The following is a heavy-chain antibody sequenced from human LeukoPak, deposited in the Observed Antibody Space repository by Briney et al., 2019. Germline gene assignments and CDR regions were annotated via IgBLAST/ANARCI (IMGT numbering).Heavy chain of an antibody. J-gene: IGHJ4*02. CDR1: GFTVSNNY. CDR2: IYGGGNT. V-gene: IGHV3-66*01. D-gene: IGHD5-24*01. Sequence: PGESLRLSCAASGFTVSNNYMSWVRQAPGKGLEWVSAIYGGGNTYYADSVKGRFTISRDNSKNTLYLQMNSLRAEDTALYYCARSDAYNSRNVFNYWGQGTLVTVSS. CDR3: ARSDAYNSRNVFNY.